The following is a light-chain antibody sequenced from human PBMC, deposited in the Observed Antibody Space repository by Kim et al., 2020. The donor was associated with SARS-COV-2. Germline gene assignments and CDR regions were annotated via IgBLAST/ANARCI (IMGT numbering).Light chain of an antibody. V-gene: IGKV1-5*03. CDR3: QQYNFPLT. CDR1: QNINTY. Sequence: DIQMTQSPSTVSASVGDRVTITCRASQNINTYLAWYQQKPGKAPKLLIYKASNLENGVPSRFSGSGSGTEFTLTISSLRPDDFATYYCQQYNFPLTFGGGTKVDIK. J-gene: IGKJ4*01. CDR2: KAS.